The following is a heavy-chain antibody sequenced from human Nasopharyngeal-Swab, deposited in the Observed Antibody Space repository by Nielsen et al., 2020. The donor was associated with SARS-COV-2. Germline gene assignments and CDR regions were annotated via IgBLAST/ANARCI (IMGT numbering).Heavy chain of an antibody. CDR3: ARDPGAFAEAVAWFDP. CDR2: IWFDGSNK. J-gene: IGHJ5*02. D-gene: IGHD6-19*01. CDR1: GFSFPTHG. V-gene: IGHV3-33*01. Sequence: GESLKISCEASGFSFPTHGMHWVRQAPGTRPEWVALIWFDGSNKYFADSVKGRFTISRDNSKNTVYLLMSSLRDEGTAVYYCARDPGAFAEAVAWFDPWGQGTLVTVSS.